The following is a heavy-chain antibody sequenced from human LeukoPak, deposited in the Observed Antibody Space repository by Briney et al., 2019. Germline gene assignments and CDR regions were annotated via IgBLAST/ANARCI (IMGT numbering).Heavy chain of an antibody. D-gene: IGHD6-19*01. Sequence: GGSLRLSCAASGFTFSSYWMHWVRQAPGKGLVWVSRINSDGSSTSYADSVKGRFTISRDNSKNTLYLQMNSLRAEDTAVYYCARGAVAGILYFDYWGQGTLVTVSS. CDR2: INSDGSST. CDR1: GFTFSSYW. V-gene: IGHV3-74*01. J-gene: IGHJ4*02. CDR3: ARGAVAGILYFDY.